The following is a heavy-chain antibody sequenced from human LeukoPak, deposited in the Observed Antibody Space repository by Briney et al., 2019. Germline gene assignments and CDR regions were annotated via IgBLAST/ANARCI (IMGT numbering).Heavy chain of an antibody. CDR3: ARDSTDCSSTSCYFRYYGVDV. Sequence: AGGSLRLSCAASGFTFSSYTMSWVRQAPGNGLEWVSYISSGSSTMYYADSVKGRFTISRDNAKNSLYLQMNSLRDEDTAVYYCARDSTDCSSTSCYFRYYGVDVWGQGTTVTVSS. CDR2: ISSGSSTM. CDR1: GFTFSSYT. V-gene: IGHV3-48*02. D-gene: IGHD2-2*01. J-gene: IGHJ6*02.